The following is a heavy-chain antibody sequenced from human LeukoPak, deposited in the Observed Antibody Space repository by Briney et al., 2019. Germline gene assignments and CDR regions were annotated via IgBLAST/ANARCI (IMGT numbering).Heavy chain of an antibody. CDR1: GDIFSTYG. Sequence: RGSLRLSCEASGDIFSTYGMHWVRQAPGKRLEWVAVVWFDGSKEYYADSVKGRFTISRDNSKNTMYLQMNSLRAEDTAVYYCARDRVNCGGDCYPRWYLDLWGRGTLVSGSS. CDR3: ARDRVNCGGDCYPRWYLDL. D-gene: IGHD2-21*02. J-gene: IGHJ2*01. V-gene: IGHV3-33*01. CDR2: VWFDGSKE.